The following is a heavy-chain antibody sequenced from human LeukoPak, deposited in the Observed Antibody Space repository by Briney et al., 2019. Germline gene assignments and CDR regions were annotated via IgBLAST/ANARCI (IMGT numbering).Heavy chain of an antibody. D-gene: IGHD6-13*01. Sequence: GGSLRLSCAASGFTFSSYNMNWVRQAPGKGLEWVSYISSSSSTIYYADSVKGRFTISRDNAKDSLYLQMNSLRDEDTAVYYCARDNIATAGCFDYWGQGTWSPSPQ. V-gene: IGHV3-48*02. CDR2: ISSSSSTI. CDR1: GFTFSSYN. J-gene: IGHJ4*02. CDR3: ARDNIATAGCFDY.